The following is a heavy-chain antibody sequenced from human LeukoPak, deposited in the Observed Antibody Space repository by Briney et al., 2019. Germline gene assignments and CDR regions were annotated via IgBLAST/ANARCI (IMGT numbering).Heavy chain of an antibody. V-gene: IGHV3-23*01. CDR3: AKVYDYGDKRSLDY. Sequence: GSLRLSCAASGFTFSSYAMSWVRQAPGKGLEWVSAISGSGGSTYYADSVKGRFTISRDNSKNTLYLQMNSLRAEDTAVYYCAKVYDYGDKRSLDYWGQGTLVTVSS. J-gene: IGHJ4*02. CDR1: GFTFSSYA. D-gene: IGHD4-17*01. CDR2: ISGSGGST.